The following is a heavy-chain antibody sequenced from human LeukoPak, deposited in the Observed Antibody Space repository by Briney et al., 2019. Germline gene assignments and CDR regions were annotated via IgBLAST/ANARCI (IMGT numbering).Heavy chain of an antibody. Sequence: GESLKISCAASGFTFSNYWMHWVRQAPGKGLVWVSRINSDGSGTTYADSVRGRFTISRDNDKNTLYLQVNSLRAEDTAVYYCARTEGTVAYDSWGQGTLVTVSS. CDR3: ARTEGTVAYDS. CDR2: INSDGSGT. D-gene: IGHD4-23*01. V-gene: IGHV3-74*01. J-gene: IGHJ5*01. CDR1: GFTFSNYW.